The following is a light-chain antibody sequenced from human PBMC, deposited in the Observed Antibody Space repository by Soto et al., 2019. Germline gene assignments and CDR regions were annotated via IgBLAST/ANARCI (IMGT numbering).Light chain of an antibody. V-gene: IGLV2-14*01. CDR3: SSYTSSSTLNWV. J-gene: IGLJ3*02. CDR1: SSDVGGYNY. CDR2: DVS. Sequence: QSALTQPASVSGSPGQSITISCTGTSSDVGGYNYVSWYQQHPGKAPKLMIYDVSNRPSGVSNRFSGSKSGNTASLTISGLQAEDEAYYYCSSYTSSSTLNWVFGGGTQLTVL.